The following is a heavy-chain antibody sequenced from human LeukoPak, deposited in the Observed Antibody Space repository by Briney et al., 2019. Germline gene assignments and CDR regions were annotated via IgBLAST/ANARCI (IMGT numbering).Heavy chain of an antibody. J-gene: IGHJ4*02. V-gene: IGHV1-18*01. CDR1: GYTFPNYG. D-gene: IGHD1-26*01. Sequence: ASVTVSFKSSGYTFPNYGISWVRQAPGQGLEWMGWISAYNGNTNDAQKLQGRVTMTTDTSTSTAYMELRSLRSDDTAVYYCARDHVGAFDYWGQGTLVTVSS. CDR2: ISAYNGNT. CDR3: ARDHVGAFDY.